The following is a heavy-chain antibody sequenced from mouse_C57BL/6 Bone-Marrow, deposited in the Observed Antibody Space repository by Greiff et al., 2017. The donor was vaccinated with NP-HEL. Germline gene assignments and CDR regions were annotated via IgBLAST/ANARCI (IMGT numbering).Heavy chain of an antibody. CDR1: GYPFTTSG. Sequence: FQLQHLGAERLKLGASLKFSSKPSGYPFTTSGRPWWKQRPGQGLEWIGMIHPNSGSTNYNEKFKSKATLTVDKSSSTAYMQLSSLTSEDSAVYYCASPPSYYSNYLFAYWGQGTLVTVSA. CDR2: IHPNSGST. J-gene: IGHJ3*01. CDR3: ASPPSYYSNYLFAY. D-gene: IGHD2-5*01. V-gene: IGHV1-64*01.